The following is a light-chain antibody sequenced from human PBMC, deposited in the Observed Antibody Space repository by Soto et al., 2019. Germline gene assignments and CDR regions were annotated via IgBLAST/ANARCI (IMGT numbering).Light chain of an antibody. Sequence: EIVLTQSPATLSLSPGERATLSCRASQSVSSYLAWYQQKPGQAPRLLIYDASNMDTGIPARFSGSGSGTDFTLTISSLEPEDFAVYYCQQRSNWPPSITFGQGTRLEIK. CDR1: QSVSSY. V-gene: IGKV3-11*01. J-gene: IGKJ5*01. CDR3: QQRSNWPPSIT. CDR2: DAS.